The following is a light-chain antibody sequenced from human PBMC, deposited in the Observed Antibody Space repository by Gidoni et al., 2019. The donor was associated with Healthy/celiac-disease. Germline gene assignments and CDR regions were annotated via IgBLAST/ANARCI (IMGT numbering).Light chain of an antibody. V-gene: IGKV3-15*01. CDR1: QSAGSN. Sequence: EIVMTQSPATLSVSPGERATLSCRASQSAGSNLAWYQQKPGQAPRLLIYGASTRATGIPARFSGSGSGTEFTLTISSLQSEDFAVYYCQQYNNWPWTFGQGTKVEIK. CDR2: GAS. J-gene: IGKJ1*01. CDR3: QQYNNWPWT.